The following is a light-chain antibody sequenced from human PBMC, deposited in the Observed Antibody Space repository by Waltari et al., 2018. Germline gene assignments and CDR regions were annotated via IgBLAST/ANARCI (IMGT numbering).Light chain of an antibody. Sequence: QSALTQPVSVSESPGQSITISCTGTSSDVGAYNFVSWYQQHPGKAPKLMIYEVSNRRSGVSSRFSASKSGNTASLTISGLQAEDEADYYCTSFTSRSTWVFGGGTKLTVL. V-gene: IGLV2-14*01. CDR3: TSFTSRSTWV. CDR2: EVS. CDR1: SSDVGAYNF. J-gene: IGLJ3*02.